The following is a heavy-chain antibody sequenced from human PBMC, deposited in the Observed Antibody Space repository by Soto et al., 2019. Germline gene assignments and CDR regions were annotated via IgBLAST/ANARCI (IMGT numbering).Heavy chain of an antibody. J-gene: IGHJ4*02. Sequence: SETLSLTCTVSGGSISSYYWSWIRQPAGKGLGWIGRIYTSGSTNYNPSLKSRVTMSVDTSKNQFSLKLSSVTAADTAVYYCARLYSSGWIDYWGQGTLVTVS. V-gene: IGHV4-4*07. CDR3: ARLYSSGWIDY. D-gene: IGHD6-19*01. CDR1: GGSISSYY. CDR2: IYTSGST.